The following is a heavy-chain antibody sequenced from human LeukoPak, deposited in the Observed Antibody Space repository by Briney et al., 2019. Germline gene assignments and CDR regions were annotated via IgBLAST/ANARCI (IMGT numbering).Heavy chain of an antibody. CDR2: IYSGGST. Sequence: GGSLRLSCAASGFTVSSNYMSWVRQAPGKGLEWVSVIYSGGSTCYADSVKGRFTISRDNSKNTLYLQMNSLRAEDTAVYYCACEISSSGWFDPWGQGTLVTVSS. J-gene: IGHJ5*02. CDR3: ACEISSSGWFDP. D-gene: IGHD6-13*01. V-gene: IGHV3-66*01. CDR1: GFTVSSNY.